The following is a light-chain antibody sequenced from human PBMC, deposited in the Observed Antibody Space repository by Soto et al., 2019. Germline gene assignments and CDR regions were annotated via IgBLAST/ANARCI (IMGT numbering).Light chain of an antibody. CDR2: ENN. CDR3: GTWDSSLSAFV. V-gene: IGLV1-51*02. J-gene: IGLJ1*01. Sequence: HSVLTQPPSVSAAPGQKVTISCSRSSFNIGNNYVSWYQQLPGTAPKLLIYENNKRPSGILDRFSGSKSGTSATLGITGLQTGDEADYYCGTWDSSLSAFVFGTGTKVTVL. CDR1: SFNIGNNY.